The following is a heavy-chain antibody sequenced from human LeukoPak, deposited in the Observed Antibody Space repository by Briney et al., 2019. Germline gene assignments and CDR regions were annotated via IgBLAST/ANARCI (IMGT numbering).Heavy chain of an antibody. J-gene: IGHJ1*01. CDR2: IKQDGSEK. V-gene: IGHV3-7*01. Sequence: GGSLRLSCAASGFTFSSYWISWVRQAPGKGLEWVANIKQDGSEKYYVDSVKGRFTISRDNAKNSLYLQMNSLRAEDTAVYYCARGRSFQHRGQGTLVTVSS. CDR3: ARGRSFQH. CDR1: GFTFSSYW.